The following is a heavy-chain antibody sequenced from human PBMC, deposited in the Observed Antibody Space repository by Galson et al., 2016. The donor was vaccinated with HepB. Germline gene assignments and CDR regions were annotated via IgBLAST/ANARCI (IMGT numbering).Heavy chain of an antibody. CDR2: ISHSGTT. Sequence: SETLSLTCVVSGGSIRPYFWSWVRQSSGKGLEWIGYISHSGTTSYNPSLKNRVTMSIDPSNNQFSLRLTSMTAADTAIYYCARDWKYWGRGTQVAVSS. J-gene: IGHJ4*02. D-gene: IGHD1-1*01. CDR3: ARDWKY. CDR1: GGSIRPYF. V-gene: IGHV4-59*12.